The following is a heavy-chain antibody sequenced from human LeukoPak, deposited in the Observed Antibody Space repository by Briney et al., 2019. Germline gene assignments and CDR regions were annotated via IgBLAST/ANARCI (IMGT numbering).Heavy chain of an antibody. V-gene: IGHV3-66*01. CDR1: GFTVSSNY. CDR3: AKESKVWGSYPPYYFDY. CDR2: IYSGGST. Sequence: PGGSLRLSCAASGFTVSSNYMSWVRQAPGKGLEWVSVIYSGGSTYYADSVQGRFTISRDNSKNTLYLQMNSLRAEDTAVYYCAKESKVWGSYPPYYFDYWGQGTLVTVSS. J-gene: IGHJ4*02. D-gene: IGHD3-16*02.